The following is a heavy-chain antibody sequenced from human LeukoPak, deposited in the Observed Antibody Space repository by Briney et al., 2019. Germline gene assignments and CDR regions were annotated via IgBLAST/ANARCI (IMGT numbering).Heavy chain of an antibody. CDR2: IYPRDSDT. CDR1: GYTFTHQW. CDR3: ARHSDVIGAI. D-gene: IGHD3-10*01. J-gene: IGHJ4*02. Sequence: RGASLQISCKASGYTFTHQWIGWVRPQSGSGLEWMGIIYPRDSDTRYSPSFQGHVSISADTSISTAYLEWSRLEASDTAIYYCARHSDVIGAIWGQGTLVTVSS. V-gene: IGHV5-51*01.